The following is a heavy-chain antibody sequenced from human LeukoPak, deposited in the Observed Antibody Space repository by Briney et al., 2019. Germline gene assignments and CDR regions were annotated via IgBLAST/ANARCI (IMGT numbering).Heavy chain of an antibody. CDR1: GYILTNNW. Sequence: GQSLKISCKVSGYILTNNWLGWVGPVPGKGLEWMGLICPGYSDAKYRPSFQGQVTFSVDKSISTAYLQWSSLKASDTAMYYCARWNQLYYYGSGGDGYYFDYWGQGALVTVSS. CDR2: ICPGYSDA. CDR3: ARWNQLYYYGSGGDGYYFDY. V-gene: IGHV5-51*01. D-gene: IGHD3-10*01. J-gene: IGHJ4*02.